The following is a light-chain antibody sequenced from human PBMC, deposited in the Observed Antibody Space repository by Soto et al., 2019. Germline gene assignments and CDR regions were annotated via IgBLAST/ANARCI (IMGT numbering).Light chain of an antibody. CDR1: QSVTSNY. J-gene: IGKJ1*01. CDR2: GAS. CDR3: QQYGSSPGT. V-gene: IGKV3-20*01. Sequence: EIVLTQSPATLSLSPGEKATLSGRAVQSVTSNYLAWCQQRPGQAPRLLIYGASTRATGIPDRFSGSGSGTDFTLTISRLEPEDFAVYYCQQYGSSPGTFGQGTKVDIK.